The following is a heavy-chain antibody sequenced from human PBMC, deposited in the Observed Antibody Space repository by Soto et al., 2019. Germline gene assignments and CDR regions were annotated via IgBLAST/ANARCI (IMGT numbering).Heavy chain of an antibody. CDR2: MNTNTGNS. CDR3: ARVVRFSGGHAGY. Sequence: QVLLVQSGADVKKPGASVKVSCKTSGYTFTEFDINWVRQAPGQGLEWMGWMNTNTGNSGYAQKFHGRVTMSRDAYTSTAYMELRRLRSENTAVYYWARVVRFSGGHAGYWGQGTLVSVS. J-gene: IGHJ4*02. CDR1: GYTFTEFD. V-gene: IGHV1-8*01.